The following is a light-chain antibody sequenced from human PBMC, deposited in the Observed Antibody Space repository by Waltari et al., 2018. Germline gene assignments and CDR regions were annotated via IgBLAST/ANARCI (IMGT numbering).Light chain of an antibody. J-gene: IGLJ2*01. CDR2: GPD. CDR3: HSRETFSTRL. Sequence: SSDLTQDPSLSVALGQTVRITCQGYSLRRYYASWYQQRPGQAPLLVLYGPDNRPSGIPDRFSGSTSGNTASLTITGAQAEDEADYYCHSRETFSTRLFGGGTRLTV. CDR1: SLRRYY. V-gene: IGLV3-19*01.